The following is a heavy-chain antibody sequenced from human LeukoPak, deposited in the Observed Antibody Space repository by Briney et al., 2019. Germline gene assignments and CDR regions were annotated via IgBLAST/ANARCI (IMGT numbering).Heavy chain of an antibody. Sequence: SVKVSCKASGGTFSSYAISWVRQAPGQGLEWMGGIIPIFGTANYAQKFQGRVTITADESTSTAYMELSSLSSEDTAVYYCAREVVPAATYYYYGMDVWGQGTTVTVSS. V-gene: IGHV1-69*13. D-gene: IGHD2-2*01. CDR1: GGTFSSYA. CDR2: IIPIFGTA. CDR3: AREVVPAATYYYYGMDV. J-gene: IGHJ6*02.